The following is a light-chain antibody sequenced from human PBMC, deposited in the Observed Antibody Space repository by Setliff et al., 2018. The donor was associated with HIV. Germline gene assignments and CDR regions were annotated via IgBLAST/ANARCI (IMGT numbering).Light chain of an antibody. CDR2: EVS. V-gene: IGLV2-14*01. Sequence: QSALTQPASVSGSPGQSITISCTGTSSYVAVSNSVSWYQQHPGRVPKLLLYEVSNRPSGVSNRFSGSKSANTASLTISGLQAEDEADYFCASYTSVNTYVFGPGTKVTV. J-gene: IGLJ1*01. CDR3: ASYTSVNTYV. CDR1: SSYVAVSNS.